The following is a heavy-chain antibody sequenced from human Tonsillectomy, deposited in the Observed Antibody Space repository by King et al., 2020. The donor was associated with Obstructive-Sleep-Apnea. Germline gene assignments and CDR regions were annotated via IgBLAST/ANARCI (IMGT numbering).Heavy chain of an antibody. J-gene: IGHJ4*02. V-gene: IGHV1-18*04. D-gene: IGHD3-22*01. Sequence: QLVQSGVEVKKPGASVKVSCKASGYTFTSYGISWVRQAPGQGLEWMGWISAYNGNTNYAQNLQGRVTMTTDTSTSTAYMDLRRLRSADTAVYYCARDYFDSSAYYPQPSDYWGQGTLVTVSS. CDR1: GYTFTSYG. CDR2: ISAYNGNT. CDR3: ARDYFDSSAYYPQPSDY.